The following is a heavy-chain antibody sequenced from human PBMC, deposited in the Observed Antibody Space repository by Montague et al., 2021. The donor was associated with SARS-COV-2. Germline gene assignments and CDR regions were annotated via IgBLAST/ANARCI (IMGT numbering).Heavy chain of an antibody. V-gene: IGHV4-59*01. J-gene: IGHJ3*02. CDR2: IFFTGTS. CDR3: ARDGGAQVRGIVTRGGAFDI. D-gene: IGHD3-10*01. CDR1: SVSMSSYY. Sequence: SETLSLTCTVYSVSMSSYYWSWIRQPPGKGLEWIGYIFFTGTSSYNPSLKSRVTISMNKSRNQFSLSLSSVTAADTAVYYCARDGGAQVRGIVTRGGAFDIWGQWTMVTVSS.